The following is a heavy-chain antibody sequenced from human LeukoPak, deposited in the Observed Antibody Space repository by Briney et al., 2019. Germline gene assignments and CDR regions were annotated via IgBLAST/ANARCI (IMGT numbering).Heavy chain of an antibody. J-gene: IGHJ6*02. D-gene: IGHD6-19*01. V-gene: IGHV3-48*02. CDR3: ARDLTSKWLVHRYYYYGMDV. CDR2: ISSSSSTI. CDR1: GFSFSTYI. Sequence: PGGSLRLSCAASGFSFSTYIMRWVRQAPGKGLEWVSYISSSSSTIYYADSVKGRFTISRDNAKNSLYLQMNSLRDEDTAVYYCARDLTSKWLVHRYYYYGMDVWGQGTTVTVSS.